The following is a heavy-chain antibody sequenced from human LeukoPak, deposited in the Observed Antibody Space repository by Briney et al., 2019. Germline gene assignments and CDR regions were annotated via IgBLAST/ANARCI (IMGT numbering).Heavy chain of an antibody. V-gene: IGHV1-24*01. Sequence: ASVTVSCKVSGYTLTELSMHWVRQAPGKGLEWMGGFDPEDGETIYAQKFQGRVTMTEDTSTDTAYMELSSLRSEDTAVYYCATNLGARGWFDPWGQGTLVTVSS. CDR3: ATNLGARGWFDP. CDR1: GYTLTELS. D-gene: IGHD1-26*01. J-gene: IGHJ5*02. CDR2: FDPEDGET.